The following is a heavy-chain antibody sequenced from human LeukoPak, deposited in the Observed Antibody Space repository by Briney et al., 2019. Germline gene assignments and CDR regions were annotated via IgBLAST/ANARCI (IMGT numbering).Heavy chain of an antibody. CDR3: XXDXXXXTAAPIDY. CDR2: ISGSGGST. Sequence: GGSLRLSCAASGFTFSSYAMSWVRQAPGKGLEWVSAISGSGGSTYYADSVKGRFTISRDNSKNTLYLQMNSLRAEDTAVYYCXXDXXXXTAAPIDYWGQGTLVTVSS. D-gene: IGHD2-21*02. V-gene: IGHV3-23*01. CDR1: GFTFSSYA. J-gene: IGHJ4*02.